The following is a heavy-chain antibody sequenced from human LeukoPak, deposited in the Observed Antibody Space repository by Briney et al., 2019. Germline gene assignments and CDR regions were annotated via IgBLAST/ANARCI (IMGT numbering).Heavy chain of an antibody. Sequence: GGSLRLSCVASGFTFSSYSMNWVRQAPGKGLEWVSSISSSSSYIYYADSVKGRFTISRDNAKNSLYLQMNSLRAEDTAVYYCAGYGGNEPLDAFDIWGQGTMVTVSS. V-gene: IGHV3-21*01. J-gene: IGHJ3*02. CDR2: ISSSSSYI. CDR3: AGYGGNEPLDAFDI. CDR1: GFTFSSYS. D-gene: IGHD4-23*01.